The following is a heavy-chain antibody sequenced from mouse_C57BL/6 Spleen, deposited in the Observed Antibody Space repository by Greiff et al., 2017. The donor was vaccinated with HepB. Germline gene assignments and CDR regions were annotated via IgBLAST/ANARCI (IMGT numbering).Heavy chain of an antibody. CDR2: IYPGSGNT. D-gene: IGHD2-4*01. V-gene: IGHV1-76*01. Sequence: VKLMESGAELVRPGASVKLSCKASGYTFTDYYINWVKQRPGQGLEWIARIYPGSGNTYYNEKFKGKATLTAEKSSSTAYMQLSSLTSEDSAVYFCARYDYDAYYCDYWGQGTTLTVSS. CDR1: GYTFTDYY. CDR3: ARYDYDAYYCDY. J-gene: IGHJ2*01.